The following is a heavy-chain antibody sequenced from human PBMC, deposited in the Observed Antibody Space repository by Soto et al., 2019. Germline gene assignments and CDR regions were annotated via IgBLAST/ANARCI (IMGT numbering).Heavy chain of an antibody. CDR1: GGSIGSGGYY. CDR2: IYYTGST. J-gene: IGHJ5*02. Sequence: PSETLSLTCTVSGGSIGSGGYYWSWIRQRPGRGLEWIGCIYYTGSTYYNPSLKSRVTISVDTSNNQFSLKLNSVTAADTAVYYCARDPPGWSGGWFDPWGQGTLVTVSS. CDR3: ARDPPGWSGGWFDP. D-gene: IGHD6-19*01. V-gene: IGHV4-31*03.